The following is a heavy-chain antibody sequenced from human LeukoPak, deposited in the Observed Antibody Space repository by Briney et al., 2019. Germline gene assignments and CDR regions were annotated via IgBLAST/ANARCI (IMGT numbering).Heavy chain of an antibody. CDR2: ISASGGTT. J-gene: IGHJ3*02. D-gene: IGHD2-2*02. CDR1: GFPFSSNA. CDR3: VKDYRAVLYDVLDI. V-gene: IGHV3-23*01. Sequence: GGSLRLSCAASGFPFSSNAMRWVRQAPGRGLEWVSDISASGGTTYFADSVKGRFTISRDNSKDTVYLQVDSARAEDTALYYCVKDYRAVLYDVLDIWGQGTMVTVSS.